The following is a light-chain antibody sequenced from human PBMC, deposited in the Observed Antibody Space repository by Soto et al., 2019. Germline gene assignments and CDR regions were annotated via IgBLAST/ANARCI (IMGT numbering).Light chain of an antibody. CDR1: QSSSNY. J-gene: IGKJ4*01. Sequence: DIQMTQSPSSLSSSVGDRVTITVRASQSSSNYVSWYQQKPGKAPKLLINVASTLQSGVPSRFSGSGSGTDFTLAISSLQPEDFATYYCQQSSSTPQTFGGGTKVDIK. CDR2: VAS. V-gene: IGKV1-39*01. CDR3: QQSSSTPQT.